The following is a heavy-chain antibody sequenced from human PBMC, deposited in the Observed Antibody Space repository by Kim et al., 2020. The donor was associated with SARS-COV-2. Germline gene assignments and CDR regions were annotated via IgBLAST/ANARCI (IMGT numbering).Heavy chain of an antibody. J-gene: IGHJ4*02. CDR1: GFTFSSYA. Sequence: GGSLRLSCAASGFTFSSYAMSWVRQAPGKGLEWVSAISGSGGSTYYADSVKGRFTISRDNSKNTLYLQMNSLRAEDTAVYYCAKLGGSTFGGVIGQRYFDYWGQGTLVTVSS. CDR2: ISGSGGST. CDR3: AKLGGSTFGGVIGQRYFDY. V-gene: IGHV3-23*01. D-gene: IGHD3-16*02.